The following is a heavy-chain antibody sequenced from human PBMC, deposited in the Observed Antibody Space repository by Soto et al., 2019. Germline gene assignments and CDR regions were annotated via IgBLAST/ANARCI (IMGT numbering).Heavy chain of an antibody. D-gene: IGHD5-18*01. CDR3: AKVDTAMVNGFDY. V-gene: IGHV5-51*01. CDR1: GYSFTSYW. Sequence: GESLKIACKGSGYSFTSYWIGWVRQMPGKGLEWMGIIYPGDSDTRYSPSFQGQVTISADKSISTAYLQWSSLKASDTAMYYCAKVDTAMVNGFDYWGQGSLVTVSS. CDR2: IYPGDSDT. J-gene: IGHJ4*02.